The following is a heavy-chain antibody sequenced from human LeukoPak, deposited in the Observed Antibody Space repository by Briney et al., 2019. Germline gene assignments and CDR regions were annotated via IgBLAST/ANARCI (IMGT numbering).Heavy chain of an antibody. CDR2: IYYSGST. J-gene: IGHJ5*02. Sequence: SETLSLTCTVSGGSISSSSYYWGWIRQPAGKGLEWIGYIYYSGSTNYNPSLKSRVTISVDTSKNQFSLKLSSVTAADTAVYYCARDRTYCSSTSCYESLGFDPWGQGTLVTVSS. V-gene: IGHV4-61*01. D-gene: IGHD2-2*01. CDR1: GGSISSSSYY. CDR3: ARDRTYCSSTSCYESLGFDP.